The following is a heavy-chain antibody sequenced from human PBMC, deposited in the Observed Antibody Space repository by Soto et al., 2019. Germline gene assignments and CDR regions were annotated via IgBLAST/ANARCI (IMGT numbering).Heavy chain of an antibody. Sequence: SVKVSCKASGGTFSSYAISWVRQAPGQGLEWMGGIIPIFGTANYAQKFQGRVTITADKSTSTAYMELSSLRSEDTAVYYCARAGGEITMIVVADDAFDIWGQGTMVTVSS. CDR3: ARAGGEITMIVVADDAFDI. CDR1: GGTFSSYA. V-gene: IGHV1-69*06. CDR2: IIPIFGTA. J-gene: IGHJ3*02. D-gene: IGHD3-22*01.